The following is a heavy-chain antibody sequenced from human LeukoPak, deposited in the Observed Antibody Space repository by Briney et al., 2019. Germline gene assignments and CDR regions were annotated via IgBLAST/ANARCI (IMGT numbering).Heavy chain of an antibody. CDR3: ARDKEQQLVMGYYFDY. J-gene: IGHJ4*02. D-gene: IGHD6-13*01. CDR1: GFTFSSYS. Sequence: PGGSLRLSCAASGFTFSSYSMNWVRQAPGKGLEWVSSISSSSSYIYYADSVKGRFTISRDNAKNSLYLQMNSLRAEDTAVYYCARDKEQQLVMGYYFDYWGQGTLVTVSS. CDR2: ISSSSSYI. V-gene: IGHV3-21*01.